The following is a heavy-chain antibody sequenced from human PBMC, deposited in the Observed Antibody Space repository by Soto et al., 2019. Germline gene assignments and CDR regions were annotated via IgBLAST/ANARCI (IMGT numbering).Heavy chain of an antibody. D-gene: IGHD3-9*01. CDR2: ISSSSSTI. V-gene: IGHV3-48*01. Sequence: PGGSLRLSCAASGFTFSSYSMNWVRQAPGKGLEWVSYISSSSSTIYYADSVKGRFTISRDNAKNSLYLQMNSLRAEDTAVYYCARHDYDILTGSRKYYYYYYGMDVWGQGTTVTVSS. CDR3: ARHDYDILTGSRKYYYYYYGMDV. J-gene: IGHJ6*02. CDR1: GFTFSSYS.